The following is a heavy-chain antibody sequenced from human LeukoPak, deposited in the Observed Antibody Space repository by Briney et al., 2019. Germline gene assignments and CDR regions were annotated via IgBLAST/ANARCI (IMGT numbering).Heavy chain of an antibody. V-gene: IGHV3-30-3*01. CDR1: GFTFSSYV. J-gene: IGHJ6*02. CDR3: ARDPIGSYCSSTSCYAGYFRYYGVDV. D-gene: IGHD2-2*01. CDR2: ISYDGSNK. Sequence: GRSLRLSCAASGFTFSSYVMHWVRRAPGKGLEWVAVISYDGSNKYYADSVKGRFTISRDNSKNTLYLQMNSLRAEDTAVYYCARDPIGSYCSSTSCYAGYFRYYGVDVWGQGTTVTVSS.